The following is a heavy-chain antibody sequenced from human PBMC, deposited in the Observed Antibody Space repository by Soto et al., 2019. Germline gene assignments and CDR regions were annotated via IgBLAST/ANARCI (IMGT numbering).Heavy chain of an antibody. Sequence: QVQLVESGGGVVQPGRSLRLSCAASGFTFSRHTMHWVRQAPGKGLEWVAAISDDGSNTYYADSVKGRFTISRDNFKNTLYLQMKCLSSEDTAVHHCGREVYYDFWSGFNTHPYYFDDWGQGALVTVSS. J-gene: IGHJ4*02. CDR1: GFTFSRHT. CDR3: GREVYYDFWSGFNTHPYYFDD. CDR2: ISDDGSNT. D-gene: IGHD3-3*01. V-gene: IGHV3-30-3*01.